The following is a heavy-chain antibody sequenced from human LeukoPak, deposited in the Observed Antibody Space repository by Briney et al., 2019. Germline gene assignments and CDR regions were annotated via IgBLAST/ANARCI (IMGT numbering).Heavy chain of an antibody. J-gene: IGHJ4*02. Sequence: GGSLRLSCAASGFTFTSYAMTWVRQAPGKGLEWVSTISGNSHIAYYADSVKGRFTISRDNSKNTLYLQMNSLGADDTAVYYCAKGNWRYFDYWGQGTLVTVSS. D-gene: IGHD1-1*01. CDR2: ISGNSHIA. CDR1: GFTFTSYA. V-gene: IGHV3-23*01. CDR3: AKGNWRYFDY.